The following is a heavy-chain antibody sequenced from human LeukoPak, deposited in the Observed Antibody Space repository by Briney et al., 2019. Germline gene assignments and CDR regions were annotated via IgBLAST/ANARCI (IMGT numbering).Heavy chain of an antibody. Sequence: ASVKVSCKASGYTFTSYGISWVRQAPGQGLEWMGWTSAYNGNTNYAQKLQGRVTMTTDTSTSTAYMEPRSLRSDDTAVYYCARGQYVLLWFGDDMGAFDIWGQGTMVTVSS. D-gene: IGHD3-10*01. J-gene: IGHJ3*02. CDR3: ARGQYVLLWFGDDMGAFDI. CDR2: TSAYNGNT. V-gene: IGHV1-18*01. CDR1: GYTFTSYG.